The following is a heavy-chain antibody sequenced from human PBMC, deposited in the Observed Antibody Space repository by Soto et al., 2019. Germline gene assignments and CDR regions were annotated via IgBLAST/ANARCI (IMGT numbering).Heavy chain of an antibody. J-gene: IGHJ5*02. Sequence: QVQLVQSVAEVKKPGSSVKVSCKASGGTFSTYTITWVRHVPGQGLEWMGRIIPIIGIINYAQKFQGRVTITADKFTGTAYMELTRLRSDDTAVYYCAGDPDSHYNDSHAYSYPWGQGTLVTVSS. CDR1: GGTFSTYT. V-gene: IGHV1-69*08. CDR2: IIPIIGII. CDR3: AGDPDSHYNDSHAYSYP. D-gene: IGHD3-22*01.